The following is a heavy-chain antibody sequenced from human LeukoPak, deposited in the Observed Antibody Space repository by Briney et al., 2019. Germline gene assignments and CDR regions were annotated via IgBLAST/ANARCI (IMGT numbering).Heavy chain of an antibody. V-gene: IGHV4-4*07. CDR1: GGSISSSY. J-gene: IGHJ5*02. Sequence: SETLSLTCTVSGGSISSSYWSWIRQPAGKGLEWIGRIYTNGGINYNASLKRRVTISVEKCEKKLSLRRRCVTAADTAVYYCAKTRSSPSWFDPWGQGTLVTVSS. CDR2: IYTNGGI. CDR3: AKTRSSPSWFDP.